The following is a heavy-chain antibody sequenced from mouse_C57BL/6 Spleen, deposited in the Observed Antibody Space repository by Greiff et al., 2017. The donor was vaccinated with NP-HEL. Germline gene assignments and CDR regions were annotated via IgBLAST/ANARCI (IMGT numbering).Heavy chain of an antibody. J-gene: IGHJ3*01. V-gene: IGHV1-69*01. D-gene: IGHD4-1*01. Sequence: VQLQQSGAELVMPGASVKLSCKASGYTFTSYWMHWVKQRPGQGLEWIGEIDPSDSYTNYNQKFKGKSTLTVDKSSSTAYMQLSSLTSEDSAVYDCARANWGFAYWGQGTLVTVSA. CDR2: IDPSDSYT. CDR1: GYTFTSYW. CDR3: ARANWGFAY.